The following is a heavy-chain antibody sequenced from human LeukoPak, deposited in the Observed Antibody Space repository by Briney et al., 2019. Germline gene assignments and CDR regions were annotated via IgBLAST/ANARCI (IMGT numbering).Heavy chain of an antibody. Sequence: PSETLSLTCTVSGDSISSSSHYWGWIRQPPGKTLEWIGSLHHTGRSYSSAALKSRVNISMDMSKSQFSLKLNSVTAADSRVYYCVAEMTASAAFDIWGRGTLVAVSS. J-gene: IGHJ3*02. D-gene: IGHD2-21*02. V-gene: IGHV4-39*01. CDR1: GDSISSSSHY. CDR3: VAEMTASAAFDI. CDR2: LHHTGRS.